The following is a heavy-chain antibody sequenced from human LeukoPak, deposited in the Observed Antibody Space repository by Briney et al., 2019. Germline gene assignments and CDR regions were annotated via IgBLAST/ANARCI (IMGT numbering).Heavy chain of an antibody. CDR2: ISYDGSNK. Sequence: AGGSLRLSCAASGFTFNSYAMHWVRQAPGKGLEWVAVISYDGSNKYYADSVKGRFTISRDKSKNTLYLQMNSLRVEDTAVYYCARMPDAFDIWGQGTMVTVSS. V-gene: IGHV3-30-3*01. D-gene: IGHD2-2*01. CDR1: GFTFNSYA. J-gene: IGHJ3*02. CDR3: ARMPDAFDI.